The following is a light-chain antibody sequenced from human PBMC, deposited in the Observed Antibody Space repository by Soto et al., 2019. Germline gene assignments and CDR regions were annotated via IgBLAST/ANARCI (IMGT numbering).Light chain of an antibody. CDR2: AAS. Sequence: DIQMTQSPSSVSASVGDRVTITCRASQGISSWLAWYQQKPVKAPKLLIYAASSLLSGAPSRFSGSGSGTDFALTISSLQPEDFAAYYCQQDHSFPRTFGQGTKVEIK. J-gene: IGKJ4*01. V-gene: IGKV1-12*01. CDR3: QQDHSFPRT. CDR1: QGISSW.